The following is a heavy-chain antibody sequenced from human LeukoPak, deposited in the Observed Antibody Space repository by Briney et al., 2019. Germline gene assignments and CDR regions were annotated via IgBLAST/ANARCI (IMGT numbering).Heavy chain of an antibody. CDR2: ISSSSSTI. CDR1: GFTFSSYS. J-gene: IGHJ4*02. Sequence: GGSLRLSCAASGFTFSSYSMNWVRQAPGKGLEWVSYISSSSSTIYYADSVKGRFTISRDNSKNTLYLQMNSLRAEDTAVYYCAKGSQMAVDYWGQGTLVTVSS. D-gene: IGHD5-24*01. CDR3: AKGSQMAVDY. V-gene: IGHV3-48*01.